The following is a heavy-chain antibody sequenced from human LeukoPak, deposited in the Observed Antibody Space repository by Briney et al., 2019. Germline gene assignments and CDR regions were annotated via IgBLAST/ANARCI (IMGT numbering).Heavy chain of an antibody. CDR2: IYYSGST. CDR1: GXSISSSSYY. J-gene: IGHJ6*02. V-gene: IGHV4-39*01. Sequence: SETLSLTCTVSGXSISSSSYYWGWIRQPPGMGLEWIGSIYYSGSTYYNPSLKSRVTISGDTSRNQFSLWLSSVSAADTAVYYCARLYYDGWGGLDVWGQGTTVIVSS. CDR3: ARLYYDGWGGLDV. D-gene: IGHD3-22*01.